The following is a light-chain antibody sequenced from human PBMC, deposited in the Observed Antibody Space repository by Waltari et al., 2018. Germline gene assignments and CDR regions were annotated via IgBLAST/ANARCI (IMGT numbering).Light chain of an antibody. CDR1: QRVSRS. CDR2: DAS. CDR3: QKYGSLPAT. V-gene: IGKV3-20*01. Sequence: EIVLTQSPGTLSLSQGERAPLSCRASQRVSRSLAWYQQKPGQAPRLLIYDASSRATGMPDRFSGSGSGTDFSLTISRLEPEDFAVYYCQKYGSLPATFGQGTKVEIK. J-gene: IGKJ1*01.